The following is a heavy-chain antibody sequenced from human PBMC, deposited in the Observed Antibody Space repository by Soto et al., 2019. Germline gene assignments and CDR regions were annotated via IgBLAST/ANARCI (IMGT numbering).Heavy chain of an antibody. CDR1: GVSISSGGHY. J-gene: IGHJ4*02. Sequence: LSLTCSVSGVSISSGGHYWSWIRQTPGKGLEWVGYIQVSGDTFYNPTLEGRVSMSVDTSNNQFSLDLTSVTAADTAVYYCVRDTSWSRPYWGQGTLVT. D-gene: IGHD2-15*01. V-gene: IGHV4-30-4*01. CDR3: VRDTSWSRPY. CDR2: IQVSGDT.